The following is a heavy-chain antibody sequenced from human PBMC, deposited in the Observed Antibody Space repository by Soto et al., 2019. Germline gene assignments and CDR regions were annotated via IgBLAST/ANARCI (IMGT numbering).Heavy chain of an antibody. J-gene: IGHJ4*02. D-gene: IGHD6-19*01. V-gene: IGHV1-2*04. CDR1: GYSFTSYD. CDR2: INPNSGGT. Sequence: ASVKVSCKASGYSFTSYDVNWVRQAPGQGLEWMGWINPNSGGTNYAQKFQGWVTMTRDTPISTAYMELSRLRSDDTAVYYCARIGSGWQNDYWGQGTLVTVSS. CDR3: ARIGSGWQNDY.